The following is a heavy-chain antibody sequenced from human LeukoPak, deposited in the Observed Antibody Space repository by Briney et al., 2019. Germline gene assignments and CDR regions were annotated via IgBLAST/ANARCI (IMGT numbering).Heavy chain of an antibody. D-gene: IGHD2-21*01. J-gene: IGHJ4*02. CDR1: GFTFSSYG. CDR3: AKDLKIDYYFDY. Sequence: PGRSLRLSCAASGFTFSSYGMHWVRQAPGKGLEWVAVISYDGSNKYYADSVKGRFTISRDNSKNTLYLQMNSLRAEDTAVYYCAKDLKIDYYFDYWGQGTLVTVSS. V-gene: IGHV3-30*18. CDR2: ISYDGSNK.